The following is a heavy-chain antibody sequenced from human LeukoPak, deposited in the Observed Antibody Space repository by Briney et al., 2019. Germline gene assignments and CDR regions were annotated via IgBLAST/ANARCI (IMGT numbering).Heavy chain of an antibody. CDR3: ARGRNRYYYDSSGYRFGY. J-gene: IGHJ4*02. V-gene: IGHV4-34*01. CDR2: INHSGST. CDR1: GGSFSGYY. D-gene: IGHD3-22*01. Sequence: PSETLSLTCAVYGGSFSGYYWSWIRQPPGKGLEWIGEINHSGSTNYNPSLKSRVTISVDTSKNQFSLKLSSETAADTAVYYCARGRNRYYYDSSGYRFGYWGQGTLVTVSS.